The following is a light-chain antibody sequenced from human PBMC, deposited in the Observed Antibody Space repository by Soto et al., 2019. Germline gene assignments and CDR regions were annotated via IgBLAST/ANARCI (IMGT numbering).Light chain of an antibody. CDR3: LLSYSGAHVI. CDR2: DTS. CDR1: TGTVTSGHF. V-gene: IGLV7-46*01. Sequence: QTVVTQAPSLTVSPGGTVTLTCGSSTGTVTSGHFPFWFQQKPGQAPRTLIYDTSNKHSWTPGRFSGSLLGGKAALTLSGAEPEDDADYYCLLSYSGAHVIFGGGTKLTVL. J-gene: IGLJ2*01.